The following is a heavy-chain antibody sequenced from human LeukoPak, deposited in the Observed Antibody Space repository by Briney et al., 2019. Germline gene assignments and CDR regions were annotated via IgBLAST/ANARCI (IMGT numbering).Heavy chain of an antibody. CDR3: AKFLPTHIVVANYYCDY. D-gene: IGHD2-21*01. Sequence: RGSLRLSCAASGFTFSGYGMHWVRQAPGKGLEWVAVIRYDGSNKYYADPVKGRFTISRDNSKNTLYLQLNSLRAEDTAVYYCAKFLPTHIVVANYYCDYWGQGTLVSVPS. CDR1: GFTFSGYG. CDR2: IRYDGSNK. J-gene: IGHJ4*02. V-gene: IGHV3-30*02.